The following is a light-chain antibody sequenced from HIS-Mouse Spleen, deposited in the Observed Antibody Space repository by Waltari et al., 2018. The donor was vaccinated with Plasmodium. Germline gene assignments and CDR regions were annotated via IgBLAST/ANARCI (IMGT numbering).Light chain of an antibody. J-gene: IGKJ3*01. CDR2: GAS. CDR1: QSVSSN. Sequence: EIVMTHPPAPLSVSPGERATLPCRASQSVSSNLAWYQQKPGQAPRLLIYGASTRATGIPARFSGSGSGTEFTLTISSLQSEDFAVYYCQQYNNWSFTFGPGTKVDIK. V-gene: IGKV3-15*01. CDR3: QQYNNWSFT.